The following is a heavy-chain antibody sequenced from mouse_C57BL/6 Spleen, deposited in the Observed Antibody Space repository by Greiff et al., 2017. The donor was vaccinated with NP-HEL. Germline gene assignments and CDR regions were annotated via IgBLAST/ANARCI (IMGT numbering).Heavy chain of an antibody. CDR3: ARNRLYGSLAY. Sequence: QVQLKESGPGLVQPSQSLSITCTVSGFSLTSYGVHWVRQSPGKGLEWLGVIWSGGSTDYNAAFISRLSISKDNSKSQVFFKMNSLQADDTAIYYCARNRLYGSLAYWGQGTLVTVSA. V-gene: IGHV2-2*01. CDR2: IWSGGST. CDR1: GFSLTSYG. D-gene: IGHD1-1*01. J-gene: IGHJ3*01.